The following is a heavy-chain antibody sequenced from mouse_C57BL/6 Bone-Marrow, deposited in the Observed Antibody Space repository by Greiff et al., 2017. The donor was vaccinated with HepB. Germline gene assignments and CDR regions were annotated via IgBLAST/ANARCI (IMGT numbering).Heavy chain of an antibody. J-gene: IGHJ1*03. CDR3: ARSLHYYGSSSYWYFDV. CDR2: IYPRSGNT. D-gene: IGHD1-1*01. CDR1: GYTFTSYG. Sequence: VQLQQSGAELARPGASVKLSCKASGYTFTSYGISWVKQRTGQGLEWIGEIYPRSGNTYYNEKFKGKATLTADKSSSTAYMELRSLTSEHSAVYFCARSLHYYGSSSYWYFDVWGTGTTVTVSS. V-gene: IGHV1-81*01.